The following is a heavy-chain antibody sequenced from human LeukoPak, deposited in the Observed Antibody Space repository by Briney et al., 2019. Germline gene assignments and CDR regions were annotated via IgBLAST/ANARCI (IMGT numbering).Heavy chain of an antibody. Sequence: PGGSLRLSCAASGFIFSDYAMKWVRQAPGKGLEWVGAISRTSAYIYYSDSVKGRFTLSRDSAGDSVYLQMDSLRAEDTAVYYCARDERKYCSDSSCYPGDYWGQGILVTVSS. J-gene: IGHJ4*02. CDR3: ARDERKYCSDSSCYPGDY. CDR2: ISRTSAYI. CDR1: GFIFSDYA. V-gene: IGHV3-21*01. D-gene: IGHD2-2*01.